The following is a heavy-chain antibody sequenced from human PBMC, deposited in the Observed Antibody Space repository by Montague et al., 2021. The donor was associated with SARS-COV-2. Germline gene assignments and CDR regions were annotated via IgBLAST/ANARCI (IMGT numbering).Heavy chain of an antibody. CDR3: ARVNVFIAAAGARIGYYYYYVMDV. D-gene: IGHD6-13*01. Sequence: SLRLSCAASGFTFSSYWMSWVRQAPGKGLEWVANIKQDGSEKYYLDSVKGRFTISRDNAKNSLYLQMNSLRAEDTAVYYCARVNVFIAAAGARIGYYYYYVMDVWGQGTTVTVSS. V-gene: IGHV3-7*01. J-gene: IGHJ6*02. CDR1: GFTFSSYW. CDR2: IKQDGSEK.